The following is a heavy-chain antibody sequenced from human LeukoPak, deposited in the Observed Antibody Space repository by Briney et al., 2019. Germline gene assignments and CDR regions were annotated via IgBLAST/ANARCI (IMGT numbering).Heavy chain of an antibody. D-gene: IGHD1-26*01. CDR1: GGTFSSYA. Sequence: SVKVSCKASGGTFSSYAISWVRQAPGQGLEWMGGIIPIFGTANYAQKFQGRVTITTDESTSTAYMELSSLRSEDTAVYYCARVHGSYRHFDYWGQGTLVTVSS. CDR2: IIPIFGTA. CDR3: ARVHGSYRHFDY. V-gene: IGHV1-69*05. J-gene: IGHJ4*02.